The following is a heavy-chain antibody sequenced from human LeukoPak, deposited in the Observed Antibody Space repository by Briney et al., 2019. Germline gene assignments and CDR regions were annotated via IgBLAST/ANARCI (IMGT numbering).Heavy chain of an antibody. CDR1: GYTFTTYA. Sequence: ASVKVSCKVSGYTFTTYAMHWVRQAPGQRLEWMGWINAGNGNTKYSEKFQGRVTISRDTSASTAYMELSSLRSEDTAVYYCARDLRGYSYGCFDYWGQGTLVTVSS. J-gene: IGHJ4*02. V-gene: IGHV1-3*01. D-gene: IGHD5-18*01. CDR3: ARDLRGYSYGCFDY. CDR2: INAGNGNT.